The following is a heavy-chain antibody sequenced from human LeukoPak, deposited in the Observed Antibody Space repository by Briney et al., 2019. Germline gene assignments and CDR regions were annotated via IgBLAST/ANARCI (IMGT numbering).Heavy chain of an antibody. D-gene: IGHD3-22*01. Sequence: GGSLRLSCAASGFTFSDYYMSWIRQAPGKGLEWVSYISSSGSTIYYADSVKGRFTISRDNAKNSLYLQMNSLRAEDTAVYDCARDFGYYDSSGYYSHFDYWGQGTLVTVSS. J-gene: IGHJ4*02. CDR3: ARDFGYYDSSGYYSHFDY. CDR2: ISSSGSTI. CDR1: GFTFSDYY. V-gene: IGHV3-11*01.